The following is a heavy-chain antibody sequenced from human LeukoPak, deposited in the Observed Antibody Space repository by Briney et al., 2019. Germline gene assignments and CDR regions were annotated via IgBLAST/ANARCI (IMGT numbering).Heavy chain of an antibody. V-gene: IGHV1-69*13. CDR3: AIVVVPAAPFDY. CDR1: GGTFSSYA. D-gene: IGHD2-2*01. J-gene: IGHJ4*02. Sequence: SVKVSCKASGGTFSSYAISWVRQAPGQGLEWMGGIIPIFGTANYAQKFQGRVTITADESTSTAYMELSSLRSEDTAVYYCAIVVVPAAPFDYWGQGALVTVSS. CDR2: IIPIFGTA.